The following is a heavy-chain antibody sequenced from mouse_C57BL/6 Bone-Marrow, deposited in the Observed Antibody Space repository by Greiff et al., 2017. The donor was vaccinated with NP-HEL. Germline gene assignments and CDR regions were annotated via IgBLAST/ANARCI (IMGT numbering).Heavy chain of an antibody. CDR3: ARGHYGSDYYAMDY. CDR2: INPNNGGT. Sequence: EVQLQQSGPELVKPGASVKISCKASGYTFTDYYMNWVKQSHGKSLEWIGDINPNNGGTSYNQKFKGKATLTVDKSSSTAYMELRSLTSEDSAVYYCARGHYGSDYYAMDYWGQGTSVTVSS. J-gene: IGHJ4*01. V-gene: IGHV1-26*01. D-gene: IGHD1-1*01. CDR1: GYTFTDYY.